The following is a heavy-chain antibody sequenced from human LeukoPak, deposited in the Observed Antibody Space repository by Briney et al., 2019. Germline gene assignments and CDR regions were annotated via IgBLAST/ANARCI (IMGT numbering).Heavy chain of an antibody. Sequence: GGSLRLSCSASGFTFSTYAMHWVRQAPGKGLEHVSVISRNGGSTWYADSVRGRFAISRDNSKKTLYLQMSSLRADDTAVYYCVKDGADYGENGWFDPWGQGTLVIVSS. J-gene: IGHJ5*02. CDR2: ISRNGGST. D-gene: IGHD4/OR15-4a*01. CDR1: GFTFSTYA. CDR3: VKDGADYGENGWFDP. V-gene: IGHV3-64D*06.